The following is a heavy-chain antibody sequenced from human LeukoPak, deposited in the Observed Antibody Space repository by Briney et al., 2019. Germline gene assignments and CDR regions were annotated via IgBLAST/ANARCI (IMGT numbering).Heavy chain of an antibody. D-gene: IGHD2-15*01. CDR3: AKAPVTSCRGAFCYPFDY. CDR1: GFSFSSYA. CDR2: MSRSDDGR. Sequence: PGWSLTLSCATSGFSFSSYAMSGVRQAPGKGLDGVLAMSRSDDGRYYAASVRGRFTISRDTSRSTLYLQMNSLRAEDAAVYYCAKAPVTSCRGAFCYPFDYWGQGTLVTVSS. V-gene: IGHV3-23*01. J-gene: IGHJ4*02.